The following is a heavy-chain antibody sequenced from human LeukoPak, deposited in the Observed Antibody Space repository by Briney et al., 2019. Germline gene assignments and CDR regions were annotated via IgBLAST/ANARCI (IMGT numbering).Heavy chain of an antibody. Sequence: GGSLRLSCAASGFNFRGYGMHWVRQAPGKGLEWVTFIHYDGRNQYYADSVKGRFTISRDNSKNTLYLQMNSLRTEDTALYYCAKALASYGSGIGYWGQGTLVTVSS. CDR3: AKALASYGSGIGY. V-gene: IGHV3-30*02. CDR1: GFNFRGYG. CDR2: IHYDGRNQ. J-gene: IGHJ4*02. D-gene: IGHD3-10*01.